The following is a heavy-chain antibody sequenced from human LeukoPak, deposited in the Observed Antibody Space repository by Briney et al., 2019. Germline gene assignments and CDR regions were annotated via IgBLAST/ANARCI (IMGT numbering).Heavy chain of an antibody. CDR2: ISGSGGST. Sequence: GGSLRLSCAASGFPLSSYAMSWVRQAPGKGLEWVSAISGSGGSTYYADSVKGRFTISRDNSKNTLYLQMNSLRAEDTAVYYCAKLISSIAAAGMNYWGQGTLVTVSS. J-gene: IGHJ4*02. CDR1: GFPLSSYA. D-gene: IGHD6-13*01. V-gene: IGHV3-23*01. CDR3: AKLISSIAAAGMNY.